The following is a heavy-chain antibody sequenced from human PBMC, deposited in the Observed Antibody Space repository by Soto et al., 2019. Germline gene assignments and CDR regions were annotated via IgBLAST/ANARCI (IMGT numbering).Heavy chain of an antibody. CDR3: ARDLGIAADWYSGVLEY. D-gene: IGHD2-21*02. J-gene: IGHJ4*02. CDR2: IGPSGFRT. CDR1: GFTFSDYY. Sequence: QVHLVQSGGGLVKPGGSLRLSCVASGFTFSDYYMSWVRQAPGKGLEWLSYIGPSGFRTYYADSVKGRFTISRDNARNSVFLQMNSLRAEDTAVYSCARDLGIAADWYSGVLEYWGQATLVTVSS. V-gene: IGHV3-11*01.